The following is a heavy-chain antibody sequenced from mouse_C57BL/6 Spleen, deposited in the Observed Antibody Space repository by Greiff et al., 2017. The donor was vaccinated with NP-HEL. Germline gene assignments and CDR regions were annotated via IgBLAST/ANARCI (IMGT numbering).Heavy chain of an antibody. CDR2: ISYDGSN. CDR3: ARNLLYWYFDV. V-gene: IGHV3-6*01. Sequence: EVKLVESGPGLVKPSQSLSLTCSVTGYSITSGYYWNWIRQFPGNKLEWMGYISYDGSNNYNPSLKNRISITRDTSKNQFFLKLNSVTTEDTATYYCARNLLYWYFDVWGTGTTVTVSS. J-gene: IGHJ1*03. CDR1: GYSITSGYY.